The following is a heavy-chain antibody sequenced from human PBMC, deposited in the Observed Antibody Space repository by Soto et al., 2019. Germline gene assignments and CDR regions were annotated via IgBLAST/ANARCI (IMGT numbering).Heavy chain of an antibody. CDR1: GFTFSSYS. CDR3: AREYNIYYGSGSDSVIPKYYYYYMDV. Sequence: GGSLRLSCAASGFTFSSYSMNWVRQAPGKGLEWVSYISSSSSTIYYADSVKGRFTISRDNAKNSLYLQMNSLRAEDTALYYCAREYNIYYGSGSDSVIPKYYYYYMDVWGKGTTVTVSS. V-gene: IGHV3-48*01. J-gene: IGHJ6*03. CDR2: ISSSSSTI. D-gene: IGHD3-10*01.